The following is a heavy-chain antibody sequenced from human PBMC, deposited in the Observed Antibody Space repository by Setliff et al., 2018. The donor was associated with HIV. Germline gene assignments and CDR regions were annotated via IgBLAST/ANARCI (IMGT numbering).Heavy chain of an antibody. CDR1: GYTFTSYY. J-gene: IGHJ4*02. CDR3: AREPSGSGNYFDY. V-gene: IGHV1-46*01. Sequence: ASVKVSCKASGYTFTSYYMHWVRQAPGQGLEWMGIIYPSDGRTTYAQEFQGRVTMTRDTSTSTVYMELSSLRSEDTAVYYCAREPSGSGNYFDYWGQGTLVTVSS. D-gene: IGHD1-26*01. CDR2: IYPSDGRT.